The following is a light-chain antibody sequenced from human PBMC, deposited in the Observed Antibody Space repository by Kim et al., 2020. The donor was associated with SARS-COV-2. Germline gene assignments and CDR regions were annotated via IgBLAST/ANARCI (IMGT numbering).Light chain of an antibody. J-gene: IGLJ3*02. CDR1: SGSIASSY. CDR2: EDN. V-gene: IGLV6-57*01. Sequence: KTVTNSCTRSSGSIASSYVQWYQQRPGSSPTTVIYEDNQRPAGVPDRFSGSIDSSSNSASLTISGLKTEYEADYYCQSYDSSNHWVFGGGTQLTVL. CDR3: QSYDSSNHWV.